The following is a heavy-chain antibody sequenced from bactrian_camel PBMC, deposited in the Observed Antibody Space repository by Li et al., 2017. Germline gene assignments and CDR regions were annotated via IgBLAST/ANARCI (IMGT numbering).Heavy chain of an antibody. CDR2: INGGGGST. Sequence: VQLVESGGGLVQPGGSVRLSCAASGFTFSSYAMTWVRQAPGKGLEWVSSINGGGGSTYYADSVKGRFTISRDNARNTLYLQMNSLKPEDTAVYYCAAGGADYYSDYARREVFGYWGQGTQVTVS. J-gene: IGHJ6*01. D-gene: IGHD4*01. CDR1: GFTFSSYA. V-gene: IGHV3S31*01. CDR3: AAGGADYYSDYARREVFGY.